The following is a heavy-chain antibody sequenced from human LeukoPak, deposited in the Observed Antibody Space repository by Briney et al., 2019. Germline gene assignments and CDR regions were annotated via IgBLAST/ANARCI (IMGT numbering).Heavy chain of an antibody. CDR3: ARDGSIPWGYYMDV. CDR1: GFTFSSYG. V-gene: IGHV3-21*01. D-gene: IGHD2-2*02. J-gene: IGHJ6*03. CDR2: ISTSSSYI. Sequence: GGSLRLSCAASGFTFSSYGMSWVRQAPGKGLEWVSFISTSSSYIYYADSVKGRFTISRDNARNSLYLQMNSLRAEDTAVYYCARDGSIPWGYYMDVWGKGTTVTISS.